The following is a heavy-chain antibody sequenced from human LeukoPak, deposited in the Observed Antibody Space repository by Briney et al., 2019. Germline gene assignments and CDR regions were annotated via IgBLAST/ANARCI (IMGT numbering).Heavy chain of an antibody. Sequence: SETLSLTCSVSGDSISYFYWSWIRQAAGKGLEWIGRIYSRGSADYNASLKSRVTMSVDTSKKQFSLKLNSVTAADTAVFYCARLNSNWYMDIWGQGTMVTVSS. J-gene: IGHJ3*02. CDR2: IYSRGSA. D-gene: IGHD6-13*01. CDR3: ARLNSNWYMDI. V-gene: IGHV4-4*07. CDR1: GDSISYFY.